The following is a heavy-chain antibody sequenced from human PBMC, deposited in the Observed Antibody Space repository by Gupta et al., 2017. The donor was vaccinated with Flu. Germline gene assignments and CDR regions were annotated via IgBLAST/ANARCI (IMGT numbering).Heavy chain of an antibody. CDR1: GDTFSSYV. CDR3: ARVRSCGGDCYYVDH. V-gene: IGHV1-69*04. CDR2: IIPIHRIA. Sequence: QVHLVQSGAEVKTPGSSVKVSCQASGDTFSSYVITWVRQAPGHGLEWMGGIIPIHRIANSEQKCQGRLTITADTSTSTVYMELSSLRSEDTAFYYCARVRSCGGDCYYVDHGGQGTMVTVSS. D-gene: IGHD2-21*02. J-gene: IGHJ4*02.